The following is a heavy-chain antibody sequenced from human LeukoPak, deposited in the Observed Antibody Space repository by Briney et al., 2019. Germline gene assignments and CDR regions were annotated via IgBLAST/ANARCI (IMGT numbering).Heavy chain of an antibody. CDR3: AIHGGGTIRIEAFDV. V-gene: IGHV3-23*01. CDR1: AFTFSSYG. Sequence: PGGTLRLSCAALAFTFSSYGMSWVRQAPGKGLEWVSAISGDGRDIFYADAVKGRFTISRDNSKNTLYLQMNSLRDEDTALYYCAIHGGGTIRIEAFDVWGQGTMVTISS. J-gene: IGHJ3*01. CDR2: ISGDGRDI. D-gene: IGHD3-3*01.